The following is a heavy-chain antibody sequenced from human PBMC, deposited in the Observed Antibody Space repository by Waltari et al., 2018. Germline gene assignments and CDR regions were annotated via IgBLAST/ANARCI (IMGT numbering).Heavy chain of an antibody. V-gene: IGHV3-23*01. CDR3: VKDSQKWVQRENWFDL. Sequence: QLLESGGGLVQPGGSLRLSCAASGFLFSNYAMSWVRQAPGKGLEWDAGLSYTGGSTYYADSTRGRFTISRDDSKKTLFLQMNSLRAEDTALYYCVKDSQKWVQRENWFDLWGQGTLVTVSS. CDR1: GFLFSNYA. D-gene: IGHD1-26*01. CDR2: LSYTGGST. J-gene: IGHJ5*02.